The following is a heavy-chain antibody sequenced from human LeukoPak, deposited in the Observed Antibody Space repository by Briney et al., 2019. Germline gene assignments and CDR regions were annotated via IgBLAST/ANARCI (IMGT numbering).Heavy chain of an antibody. V-gene: IGHV4-59*08. Sequence: PSETPSLTCTVSGGSINSYYWSWIRQPPGKGLEWIGYIYYSGSTNYNSSLKSRVTISVDTSKNQFSLKLSSVTAADTAVYYCARHSSSSRGWFDPWGQGTLVTVSS. CDR2: IYYSGST. CDR3: ARHSSSSRGWFDP. D-gene: IGHD6-6*01. J-gene: IGHJ5*02. CDR1: GGSINSYY.